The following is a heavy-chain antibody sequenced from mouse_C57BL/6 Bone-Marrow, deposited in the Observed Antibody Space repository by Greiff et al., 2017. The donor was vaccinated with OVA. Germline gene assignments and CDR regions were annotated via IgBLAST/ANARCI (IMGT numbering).Heavy chain of an antibody. CDR1: GYTFTSYW. Sequence: QVQLKQPGAELVKPGASVKVSCKASGYTFTSYWMHWVKQRPGQGLEWIGRIHPSDSDTNYNQKFKGKATLTVDKSSSTAYMQLSSLTSEDSAVYYCAIGSYYGYDETWFAYWGQGTLVTVSA. J-gene: IGHJ3*01. V-gene: IGHV1-74*01. CDR3: AIGSYYGYDETWFAY. CDR2: IHPSDSDT. D-gene: IGHD2-2*01.